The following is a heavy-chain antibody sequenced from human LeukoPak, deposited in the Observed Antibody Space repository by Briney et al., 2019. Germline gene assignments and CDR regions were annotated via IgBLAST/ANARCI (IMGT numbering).Heavy chain of an antibody. D-gene: IGHD2-2*01. Sequence: SETLSLTCTVSGGSIDSYYWSWIRQPPGKGLEWIGYIYYTGSTEYHPSLKSRVTISLDTSKDQFSLKLTSVTAADTAVYYCARVYQSAEYYFDYWGQGNLVSVSS. V-gene: IGHV4-59*01. CDR1: GGSIDSYY. CDR2: IYYTGST. J-gene: IGHJ4*02. CDR3: ARVYQSAEYYFDY.